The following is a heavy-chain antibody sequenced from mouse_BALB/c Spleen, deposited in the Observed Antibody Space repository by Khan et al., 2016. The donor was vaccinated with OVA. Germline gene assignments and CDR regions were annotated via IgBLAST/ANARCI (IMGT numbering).Heavy chain of an antibody. J-gene: IGHJ3*01. CDR2: ISSGDST. CDR1: GFTFSNYA. Sequence: EVELVESGGGLVKPGGSLKLSCAASGFTFSNYAMSWVRQSPEKRLEWVASISSGDSTYYPDSVKGRFTISRDNARNILYLQMSSLRSEDTAMYYCARGYWIAYWGQGTLVTVSA. CDR3: ARGYWIAY. V-gene: IGHV5-6-5*01.